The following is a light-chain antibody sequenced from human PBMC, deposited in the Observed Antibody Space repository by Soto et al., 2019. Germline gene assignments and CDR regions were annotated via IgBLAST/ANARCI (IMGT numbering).Light chain of an antibody. J-gene: IGLJ2*01. V-gene: IGLV2-14*01. CDR1: SSDVGGYDY. CDR3: SSYTYSSIFV. CDR2: EVS. Sequence: QSVLTQPASVSGSPGQSITISCTGSSSDVGGYDYVSWFQQHPGKAPKLIIYEVSHRPSGVSDRFSGSKSGNTASLTISGLQAEDEADYYCSSYTYSSIFVLGGGTKLTVL.